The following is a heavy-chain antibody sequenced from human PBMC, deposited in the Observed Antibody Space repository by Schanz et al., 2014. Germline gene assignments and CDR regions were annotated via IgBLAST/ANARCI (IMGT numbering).Heavy chain of an antibody. CDR2: IIPILGIA. V-gene: IGHV1-69*02. CDR1: GGTFSSYT. Sequence: QVQLVQSGAEVKKPGSSVKVSCKASGGTFSSYTISWVRQAPGQGLEWMGRIIPILGIANYAQKLQGRVTITADKSTSTAYMELNSLRSEDAAVYYCARGGVVTPHFDYWGQGTLVTVSS. D-gene: IGHD1-26*01. CDR3: ARGGVVTPHFDY. J-gene: IGHJ4*02.